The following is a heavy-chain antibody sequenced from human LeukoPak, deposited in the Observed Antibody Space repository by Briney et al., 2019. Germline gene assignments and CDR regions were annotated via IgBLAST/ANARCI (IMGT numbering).Heavy chain of an antibody. CDR1: GFPLRSYA. Sequence: GGSLRLSCAASGFPLRSYAMHWVRQAPGKGLEGVAVISYDGSNKYYADSVKRRFTISRYKSTNTMYLQMNSLRAEDTAVYYWARDRDSGYDFRQSYYFDYWGQGTLVTVSS. J-gene: IGHJ4*01. CDR2: ISYDGSNK. D-gene: IGHD5-12*01. CDR3: ARDRDSGYDFRQSYYFDY. V-gene: IGHV3-30*04.